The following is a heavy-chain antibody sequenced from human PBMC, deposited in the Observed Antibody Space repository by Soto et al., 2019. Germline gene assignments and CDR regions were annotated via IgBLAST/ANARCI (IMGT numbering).Heavy chain of an antibody. CDR1: GYTFTSYD. Sequence: ASVKVSCKASGYTFTSYDINWVRQATGQGLEWMGWMNPNSGNTGYAQKFQGRVTMTRNTSISTAYMELSSLRSEDTAVYYCARDGNRRNAFDIWGQGTMVTVSS. CDR3: ARDGNRRNAFDI. CDR2: MNPNSGNT. J-gene: IGHJ3*02. V-gene: IGHV1-8*01.